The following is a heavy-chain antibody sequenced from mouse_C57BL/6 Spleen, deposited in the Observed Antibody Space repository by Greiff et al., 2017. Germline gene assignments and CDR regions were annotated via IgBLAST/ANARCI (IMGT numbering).Heavy chain of an antibody. CDR1: GFSLTSYG. CDR2: IWSGGST. D-gene: IGHD2-3*01. Sequence: QVQLKESGPGLVQPSPSLSITCTVSGFSLTSYGVHWVRQSPGQGLEWLGVIWSGGSTDYNAAFISRLSISKYNSKSQVFFKMNSLQAYDTAIYYCARNYGGYFFMDYWGQGTSVTVSS. J-gene: IGHJ4*01. V-gene: IGHV2-2*01. CDR3: ARNYGGYFFMDY.